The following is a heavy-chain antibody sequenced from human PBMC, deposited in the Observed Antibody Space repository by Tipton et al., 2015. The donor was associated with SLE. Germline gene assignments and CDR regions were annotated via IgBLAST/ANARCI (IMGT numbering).Heavy chain of an antibody. CDR2: IWYDGSNK. D-gene: IGHD6-13*01. Sequence: SLRLSCAASGFTFSSYGMHWVRQAPGKGLEWVAVIWYDGSNKYYADSVKGRFTISRDNSKNTLYLQMNSLRAEDTAVYYCARDIAAAGRDAFDIWGQGTMVTVSS. CDR1: GFTFSSYG. J-gene: IGHJ3*02. V-gene: IGHV3-33*01. CDR3: ARDIAAAGRDAFDI.